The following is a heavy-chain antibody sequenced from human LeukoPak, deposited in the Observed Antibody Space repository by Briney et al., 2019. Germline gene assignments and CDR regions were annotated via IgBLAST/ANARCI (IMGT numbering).Heavy chain of an antibody. CDR3: ARKGYSYGYFNY. CDR1: GGSFSGYY. CDR2: INHSGST. D-gene: IGHD5-18*01. Sequence: SEALSLTCAVYGGSFSGYYWSWIRQPPGKGLEWIGEINHSGSTNYNPSLKSRVTISVDTSKNQFSLKLSSVTAADTAVYYCARKGYSYGYFNYWGQGTLVTVSS. V-gene: IGHV4-34*01. J-gene: IGHJ4*02.